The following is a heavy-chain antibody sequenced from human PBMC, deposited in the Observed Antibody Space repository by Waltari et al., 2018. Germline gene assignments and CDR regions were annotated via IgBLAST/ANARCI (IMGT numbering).Heavy chain of an antibody. CDR3: ARVTGSYPNYYYYYMDV. CDR1: GFTFSSYS. D-gene: IGHD1-26*01. Sequence: EVQLVESGGGLVQPGGSLRLSCAASGFTFSSYSMHWVRQAPGKGLEWVSYISSSSSTIYYADSVKGRFTISRDNAKNSLYLQMNSLRAEDTAVYYCARVTGSYPNYYYYYMDVWGKGTTVTVSS. V-gene: IGHV3-48*04. CDR2: ISSSSSTI. J-gene: IGHJ6*03.